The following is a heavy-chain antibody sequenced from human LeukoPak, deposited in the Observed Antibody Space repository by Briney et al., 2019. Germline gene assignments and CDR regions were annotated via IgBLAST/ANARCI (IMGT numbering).Heavy chain of an antibody. CDR2: INHSGST. CDR3: ARVGYGSGSYYYFDY. CDR1: GGSFSGYY. Sequence: SETLSLTRAVYGGSFSGYYWSWIRQPPGKGLEWIGEINHSGSTNYNPSLKSRVTISVDTSKNQFSLKLSSVTAADTAVYYCARVGYGSGSYYYFDYWGQGTLVTVSS. D-gene: IGHD3-10*01. J-gene: IGHJ4*02. V-gene: IGHV4-34*01.